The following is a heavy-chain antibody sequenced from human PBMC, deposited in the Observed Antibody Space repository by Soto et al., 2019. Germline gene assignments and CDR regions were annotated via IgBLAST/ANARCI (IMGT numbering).Heavy chain of an antibody. J-gene: IGHJ6*02. D-gene: IGHD3-3*01. CDR1: GGSISSYY. CDR3: ARDGGRYYAMDE. V-gene: IGHV4-59*01. Sequence: QVQLQESGPGLVKPSETLSLTCTVSGGSISSYYWSWIRQPPGKGLEWIGYIYYSGSTNYNPSLKSRVTISVDTSKNQFSQKLSSVTAADTAVYYCARDGGRYYAMDEWGQGSTVTVSS. CDR2: IYYSGST.